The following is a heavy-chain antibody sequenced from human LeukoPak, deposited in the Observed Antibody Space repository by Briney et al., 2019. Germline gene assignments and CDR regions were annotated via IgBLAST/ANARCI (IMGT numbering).Heavy chain of an antibody. CDR2: ISSSSSYI. D-gene: IGHD1-26*01. V-gene: IGHV3-21*01. CDR3: ASLTGRGATNSGNDY. J-gene: IGHJ4*02. Sequence: GGPLRLSCAASGFTFSSYSMNWVRQAPGKGLEWVSSISSSSSYIYYADSVKGRFTISRDNAKNSLYLQMNSLRAEDTAVYYCASLTGRGATNSGNDYWGQGTLVTVSS. CDR1: GFTFSSYS.